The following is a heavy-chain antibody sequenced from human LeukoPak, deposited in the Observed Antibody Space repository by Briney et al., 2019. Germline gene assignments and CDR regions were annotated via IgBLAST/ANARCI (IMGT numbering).Heavy chain of an antibody. CDR3: ARDIGRNYYDSSGYLRTDY. V-gene: IGHV3-48*03. D-gene: IGHD3-22*01. Sequence: GGSLRLSCAASGFTFSSYEMNWVRQAPGKGLEWVSYISSSGSTIYYADSVKGRFTISRDNAKNSLYLQMNSLRAEDTAVYYCARDIGRNYYDSSGYLRTDYWGQGTLVTVSS. CDR1: GFTFSSYE. CDR2: ISSSGSTI. J-gene: IGHJ4*02.